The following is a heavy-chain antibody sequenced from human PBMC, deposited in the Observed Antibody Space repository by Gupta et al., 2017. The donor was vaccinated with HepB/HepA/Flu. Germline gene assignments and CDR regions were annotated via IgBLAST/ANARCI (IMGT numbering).Heavy chain of an antibody. Sequence: QVHLVQSGAEVKKPGASVKVSCETSGYTFTSYPVAWVRQAPGQGLEWMGWVSAYSGNTKFAQKFQDRLIMTADTSSNTAYMELRNLTSDDAAVYYCARGGGADFVYWGQGTLVTGSS. CDR2: VSAYSGNT. CDR1: GYTFTSYP. CDR3: ARGGGADFVY. V-gene: IGHV1-18*01. D-gene: IGHD2-21*01. J-gene: IGHJ4*02.